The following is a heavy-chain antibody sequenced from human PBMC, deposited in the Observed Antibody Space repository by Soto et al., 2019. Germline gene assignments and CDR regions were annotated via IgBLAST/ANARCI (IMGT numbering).Heavy chain of an antibody. CDR2: ISGSGDRT. CDR1: GFQFTNYA. J-gene: IGHJ4*02. CDR3: AKASTYEYVWGSYRYYFDY. V-gene: IGHV3-23*01. Sequence: EVQLLESGGGLVQPGGSLRVSCEASGFQFTNYAMSWVRQAPGKGLEWVSGISGSGDRTHYVDSVKGRFTISRDNSKSTLYLQMNSLRAEDTALYYCAKASTYEYVWGSYRYYFDYWGQGTLVTVSS. D-gene: IGHD3-16*02.